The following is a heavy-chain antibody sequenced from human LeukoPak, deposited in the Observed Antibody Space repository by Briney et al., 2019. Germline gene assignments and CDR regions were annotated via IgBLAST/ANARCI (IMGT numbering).Heavy chain of an antibody. CDR1: GFTFNNYW. CDR3: ARVFGNRNDFDY. D-gene: IGHD3-10*01. Sequence: SGGSLRLSCAASGFTFNNYWMAWVRQAPGKGLEWVANIKGDRSEKFYVDSVKGRFTISRDNAKNSLYLQMGSLRAEDTAVYYCARVFGNRNDFDYWGRGTLVTVAS. J-gene: IGHJ4*02. CDR2: IKGDRSEK. V-gene: IGHV3-7*03.